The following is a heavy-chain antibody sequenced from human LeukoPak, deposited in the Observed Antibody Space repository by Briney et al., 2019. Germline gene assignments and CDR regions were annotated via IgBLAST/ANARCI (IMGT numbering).Heavy chain of an antibody. J-gene: IGHJ4*02. D-gene: IGHD3-9*01. V-gene: IGHV1-18*01. CDR2: ISAYNGNT. CDR1: GYTFTSYG. Sequence: GASVKVSCKASGYTFTSYGISWVRQAPGQGLEWMGWISAYNGNTNYAQKLQGRVTMATDTSTSTAYMELRSLRSDDTAVYYCARAGYDILTGYPLYWGQGTLVTVSS. CDR3: ARAGYDILTGYPLY.